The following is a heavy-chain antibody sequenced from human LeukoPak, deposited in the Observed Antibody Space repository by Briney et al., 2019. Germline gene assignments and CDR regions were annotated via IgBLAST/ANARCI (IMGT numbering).Heavy chain of an antibody. Sequence: GASVKVFCKASGNTFTDYYLKWVRQAPGQGLEWMGRISPNTGGAQYAQKFQGRVTITRDTSISTAYMELSRLRSDDTAVYYCARAVAVSGAFDIWGQGTMVTVSS. CDR3: ARAVAVSGAFDI. CDR2: ISPNTGGA. D-gene: IGHD6-19*01. CDR1: GNTFTDYY. V-gene: IGHV1-2*02. J-gene: IGHJ3*02.